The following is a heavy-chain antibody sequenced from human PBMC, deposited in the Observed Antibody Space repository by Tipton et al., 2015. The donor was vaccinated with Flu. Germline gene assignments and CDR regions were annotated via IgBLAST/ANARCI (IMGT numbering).Heavy chain of an antibody. CDR1: GFTVSSKY. D-gene: IGHD5-12*01. CDR3: ATLGNSGTDGFDI. Sequence: GSLRLSCAASGFTVSSKYTGWVRQAPGKGLQWVSVIYRGGTTYVADSVKGRCTISRDNSKNTLYLQWNSLTTEDTAVYYCATLGNSGTDGFDIWGQGTMVTISS. CDR2: IYRGGTT. V-gene: IGHV3-66*02. J-gene: IGHJ3*02.